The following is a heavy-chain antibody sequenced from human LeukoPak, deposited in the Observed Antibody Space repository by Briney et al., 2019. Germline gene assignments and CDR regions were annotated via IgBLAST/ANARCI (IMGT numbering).Heavy chain of an antibody. Sequence: GGSLRLSCAASGFTFSDYWMSWVRQAPGKGLEWVANIRQDGSEKYYVDSVKGRFTISRDNAKNSLYLQMNSLRAEDTAVYYCARGYPIYDFWSGYWNYWGQGTLVTVSS. CDR1: GFTFSDYW. J-gene: IGHJ4*02. CDR2: IRQDGSEK. CDR3: ARGYPIYDFWSGYWNY. V-gene: IGHV3-7*05. D-gene: IGHD3-3*01.